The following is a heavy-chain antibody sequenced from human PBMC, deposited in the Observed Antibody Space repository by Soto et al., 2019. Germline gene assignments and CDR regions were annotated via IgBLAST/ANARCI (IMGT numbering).Heavy chain of an antibody. CDR3: ARDSRSGYDWSYAFDI. D-gene: IGHD5-12*01. Sequence: SVKVSCKASGGTFSSYAISWVRQAPEQGLEWMGGTIPIFGTANYAQKFQGRVTITADESTSTAYMELSSLRSEDTAVYYCARDSRSGYDWSYAFDIWGQGTMVTVSS. J-gene: IGHJ3*02. V-gene: IGHV1-69*13. CDR1: GGTFSSYA. CDR2: TIPIFGTA.